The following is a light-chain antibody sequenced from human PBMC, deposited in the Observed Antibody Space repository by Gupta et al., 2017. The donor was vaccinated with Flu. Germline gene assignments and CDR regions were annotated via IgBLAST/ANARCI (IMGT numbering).Light chain of an antibody. CDR1: SSDVGGYNY. V-gene: IGLV2-14*01. Sequence: SITISCTGTSSDVGGYNYVSWYQHHPGKAPKRMMYEVINRPSGVSNRFSGSKSGNKASLYISGLQAEDEADDYCSSYTSSNSLEFGGGTKLTVL. CDR3: SSYTSSNSLE. J-gene: IGLJ3*02. CDR2: EVI.